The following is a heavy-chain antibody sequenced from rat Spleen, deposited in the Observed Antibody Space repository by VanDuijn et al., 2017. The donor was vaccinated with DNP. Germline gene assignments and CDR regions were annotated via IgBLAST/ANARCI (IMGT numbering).Heavy chain of an antibody. CDR3: ARSYGGYDY. D-gene: IGHD1-11*01. V-gene: IGHV5-7*01. J-gene: IGHJ2*01. CDR1: RFTFNSYW. CDR2: ISYDGTVT. Sequence: EVRLVESGGGLVQPGGSLRLSCVASRFTFNSYWMAWIRQVPKKGLEWVATISYDGTVTYYRDSVKGRFTISRDNAKSTLYLQMDSLRSEETATYYCARSYGGYDYWGQGVMVTVSS.